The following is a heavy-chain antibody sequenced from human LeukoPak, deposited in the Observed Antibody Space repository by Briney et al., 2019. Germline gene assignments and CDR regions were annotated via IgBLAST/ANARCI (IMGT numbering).Heavy chain of an antibody. CDR1: GFTFSDYY. D-gene: IGHD3-10*01. J-gene: IGHJ4*02. CDR2: ISSSGSTI. Sequence: GESLRLSCAASGFTFSDYYMSWIRQAPGKGLEWVSYISSSGSTIYYADSVKGRFTISSDNAKNSLYLQMNSLRAEDTAVYYCARESFGELFTFFGYWGQGTLVTVSS. V-gene: IGHV3-11*01. CDR3: ARESFGELFTFFGY.